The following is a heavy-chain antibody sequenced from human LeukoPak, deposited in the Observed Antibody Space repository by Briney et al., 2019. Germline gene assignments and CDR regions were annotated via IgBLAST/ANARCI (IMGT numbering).Heavy chain of an antibody. D-gene: IGHD3-22*01. Sequence: KPSETLSLTCAVYGGSFSGYYWSWIRQPPGKGLEWIWGIYTSESTDYNPSLKSRVTMSVDTSKNQFSLKLASVTAADSAVYYCARGPINYYDKFDIWGQGTMVTVSS. J-gene: IGHJ3*02. CDR3: ARGPINYYDKFDI. CDR1: GGSFSGYY. V-gene: IGHV4-59*10. CDR2: IYTSEST.